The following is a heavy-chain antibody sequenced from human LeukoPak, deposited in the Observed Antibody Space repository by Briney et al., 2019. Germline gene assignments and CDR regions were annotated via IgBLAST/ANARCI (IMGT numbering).Heavy chain of an antibody. CDR2: INHSGST. Sequence: SETLSLTCAVYGGSFSGYYWSWIRQPPGKGLEWIGEINHSGSTNYNPSLKSRVTISVDTSKNQLSLKLSSVTAADTAVYYCARGRSGLVGAPQGRWFDYWGQGTLVTVSS. V-gene: IGHV4-34*01. J-gene: IGHJ4*02. CDR3: ARGRSGLVGAPQGRWFDY. D-gene: IGHD1-26*01. CDR1: GGSFSGYY.